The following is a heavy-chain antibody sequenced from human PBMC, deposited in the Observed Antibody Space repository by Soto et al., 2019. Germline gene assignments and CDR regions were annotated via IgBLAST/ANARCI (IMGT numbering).Heavy chain of an antibody. J-gene: IGHJ5*02. Sequence: ASVKVSCKASGYTFTSYDINWVRQATGQGLEWMGWMNPNSCNTGYAQKFQGRVTMTRNTSISTAYMELSSLRSDDTAVYYCARGLIAAAVRWFDPWGQGTLVTVSS. CDR2: MNPNSCNT. CDR1: GYTFTSYD. CDR3: ARGLIAAAVRWFDP. V-gene: IGHV1-8*01. D-gene: IGHD6-13*01.